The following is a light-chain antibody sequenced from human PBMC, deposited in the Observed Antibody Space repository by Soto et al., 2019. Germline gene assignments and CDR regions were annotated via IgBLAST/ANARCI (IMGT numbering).Light chain of an antibody. Sequence: EFVLTQSPGTLSLSPGEKATLSCRASQTVRNNYLAWYQQKPGQAPRLLLYDASSRATGIPDRFSGGGSGTDFTLTISRLEPADFAVYYCQQFRSYPLTFGGGTNVEIK. CDR1: QTVRNNY. CDR3: QQFRSYPLT. CDR2: DAS. J-gene: IGKJ4*01. V-gene: IGKV3-20*01.